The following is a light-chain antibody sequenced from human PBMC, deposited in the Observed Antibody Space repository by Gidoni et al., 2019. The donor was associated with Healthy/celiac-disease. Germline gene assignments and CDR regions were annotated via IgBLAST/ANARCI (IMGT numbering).Light chain of an antibody. Sequence: DIQMTQSPSSLSASVGDRVTITCRASQSIATYLNWYQQKPGKAPKLLIYTASSLQSGVPSRFSGSGSGTYFTLTISSLQPEDFATYYCQQSYSNPPVTFGGGTKVEIK. CDR2: TAS. V-gene: IGKV1-39*01. CDR1: QSIATY. CDR3: QQSYSNPPVT. J-gene: IGKJ4*01.